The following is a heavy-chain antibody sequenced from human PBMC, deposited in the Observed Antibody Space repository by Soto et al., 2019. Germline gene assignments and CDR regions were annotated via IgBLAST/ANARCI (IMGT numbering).Heavy chain of an antibody. CDR1: GGTFSSYS. V-gene: IGHV1-69*01. CDR2: IIHIFGTA. D-gene: IGHD1-26*01. Sequence: QVQLVQSGAEVKKPGSSVKVSCKASGGTFSSYSINWVRQAPGQGLEWMGEIIHIFGTANYAQKFQGRVTITADESTSTASMELSSLRSEDTAVYYCARDGGRHSGGIDYWGQGTLVTVSS. J-gene: IGHJ4*02. CDR3: ARDGGRHSGGIDY.